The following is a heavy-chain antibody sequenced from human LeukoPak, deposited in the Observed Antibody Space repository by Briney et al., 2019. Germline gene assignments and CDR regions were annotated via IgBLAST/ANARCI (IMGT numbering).Heavy chain of an antibody. CDR3: ASAHTSGMDY. CDR2: IYYSGNT. V-gene: IGHV4-59*01. J-gene: IGHJ4*02. D-gene: IGHD3-22*01. CDR1: GASMSSYS. Sequence: SETLSLTCTVSGASMSSYSWSWIRQPPGKGLEWIGYIYYSGNTNYNPSLKSRVTISVDTSKNQFSLKVSSVTAADTAVYYCASAHTSGMDYWGQGAQVTVSS.